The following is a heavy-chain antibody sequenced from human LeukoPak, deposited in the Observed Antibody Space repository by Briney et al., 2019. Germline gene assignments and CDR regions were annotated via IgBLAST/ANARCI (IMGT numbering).Heavy chain of an antibody. D-gene: IGHD3-3*01. Sequence: SETLSLTCTVSGYSISSGYYWGWIRQPPGKGLEWIGSIYHSGSSYYNPSLKSRVTISVDTSKNQFSLKLSSVTAADTDVYYCASSLWDFWSGYSFQHWGQGTLVTVSS. V-gene: IGHV4-38-2*02. J-gene: IGHJ1*01. CDR1: GYSISSGYY. CDR2: IYHSGSS. CDR3: ASSLWDFWSGYSFQH.